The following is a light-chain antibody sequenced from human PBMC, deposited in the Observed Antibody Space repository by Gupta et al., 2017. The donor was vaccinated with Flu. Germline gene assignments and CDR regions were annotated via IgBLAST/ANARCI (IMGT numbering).Light chain of an antibody. V-gene: IGLV8-61*01. CDR3: VLYMGNGVSL. J-gene: IGLJ3*02. CDR2: NTN. CDR1: SDSGYTTHY. Sequence: TVTLTCGWPSDSGYTTHYPSWYKQIPGQPPRTLMYNTNIRSSGVPDRFSGSILGNKAALTITGAQAIDECDYYCVLYMGNGVSLFGGGTKLTV.